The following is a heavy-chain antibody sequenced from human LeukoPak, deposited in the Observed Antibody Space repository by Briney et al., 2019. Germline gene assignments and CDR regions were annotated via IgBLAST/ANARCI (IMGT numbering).Heavy chain of an antibody. Sequence: ASVKVSCKASGYTFTGYYMHWVRQAPGQGLEWMGWINPNSGGTNYAQKFQGRVTMTRDTSISTAYMELSRLRSDDTAVYYCARGYQSSSYAFDIWGQGTMVTVSS. J-gene: IGHJ3*02. V-gene: IGHV1-2*02. CDR1: GYTFTGYY. D-gene: IGHD6-6*01. CDR2: INPNSGGT. CDR3: ARGYQSSSYAFDI.